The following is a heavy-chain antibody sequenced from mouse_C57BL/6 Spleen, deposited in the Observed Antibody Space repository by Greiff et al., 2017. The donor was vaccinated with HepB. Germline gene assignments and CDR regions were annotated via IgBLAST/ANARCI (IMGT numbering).Heavy chain of an antibody. CDR2: IYPGDGDT. J-gene: IGHJ2*01. CDR3: ARENLDDGDNY. CDR1: GYAFSSYW. Sequence: QVQLQQSGAELVKPGASVKISCKASGYAFSSYWMNWVKQRPGKGLEWIGQIYPGDGDTNYNGKFKGKATLTADKSSSTAYMQLSSLTSEDSAVYFCARENLDDGDNYWGQGTTLTVSS. V-gene: IGHV1-80*01. D-gene: IGHD2-3*01.